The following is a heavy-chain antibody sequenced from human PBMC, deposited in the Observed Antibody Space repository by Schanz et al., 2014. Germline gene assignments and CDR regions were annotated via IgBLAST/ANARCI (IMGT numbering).Heavy chain of an antibody. J-gene: IGHJ4*02. V-gene: IGHV3-66*01. CDR1: GFIVSSTY. CDR3: AEDLAAVGVFDY. CDR2: IYSGVST. Sequence: EVQLVESGGDLVQPGGSQRLSCAASGFIVSSTYMTWVRQAPGKGLEWVSIIYSGVSTYYADSVKGRFTISRDNSKNTVYLQMNSLRGEDTGMYYCAEDLAAVGVFDYWGQGSLVTVSS. D-gene: IGHD6-13*01.